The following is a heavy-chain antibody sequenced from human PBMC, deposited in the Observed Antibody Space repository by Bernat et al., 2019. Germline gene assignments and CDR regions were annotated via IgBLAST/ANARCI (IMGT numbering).Heavy chain of an antibody. J-gene: IGHJ4*02. CDR3: ARGCGSSSCPYYFDS. V-gene: IGHV3-7*03. Sequence: EVQLVDSGEDLFQPGGSLRLSFAASGFTFITYWITGFGQGPGEGPGGVAPIKQVGSEKFYVDSVRGRFTISRDNAKNSLYLYMNSLRVDDTAVYYCARGCGSSSCPYYFDSWGQGTLVTVSS. CDR1: GFTFITYW. D-gene: IGHD2-2*01. CDR2: IKQVGSEK.